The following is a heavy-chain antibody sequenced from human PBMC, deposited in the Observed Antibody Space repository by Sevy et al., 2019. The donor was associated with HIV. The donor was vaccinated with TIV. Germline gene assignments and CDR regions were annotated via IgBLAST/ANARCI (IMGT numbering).Heavy chain of an antibody. Sequence: GGSLRLSCAVSGFTFSSYAMSWVRQAPEKGLEWVSAIGGSGETTYYADSVKGRFTISSDNSKNILYLQMNSLRAEDTAVYYCARVGRWEVGSLDNWFDPWGQGTLVTVSS. J-gene: IGHJ5*02. CDR1: GFTFSSYA. CDR2: IGGSGETT. V-gene: IGHV3-23*01. D-gene: IGHD1-26*01. CDR3: ARVGRWEVGSLDNWFDP.